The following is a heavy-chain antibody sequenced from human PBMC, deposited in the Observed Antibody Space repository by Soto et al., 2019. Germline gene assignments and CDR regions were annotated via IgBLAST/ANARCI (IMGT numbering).Heavy chain of an antibody. Sequence: GXSLRLSCAASGFNFRSYAIHWVGQAPGKGLEWVAVISYDGSLEHYADSVKGRFTISRDNSKNTLYLQMNSLRAEDTAVYYCARAAYSSSWNWFDPWGQGTLVTVSS. D-gene: IGHD6-13*01. CDR2: ISYDGSLE. CDR3: ARAAYSSSWNWFDP. CDR1: GFNFRSYA. J-gene: IGHJ5*02. V-gene: IGHV3-30*04.